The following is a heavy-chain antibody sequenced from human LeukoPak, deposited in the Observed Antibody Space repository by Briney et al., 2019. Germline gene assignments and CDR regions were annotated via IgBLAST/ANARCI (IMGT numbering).Heavy chain of an antibody. J-gene: IGHJ6*02. CDR3: AKASAILVLWFGEDYGMDV. Sequence: GGSLRLSCAASGFTLSSHSMTWVRQAPGKGLEWVSSISSDSAYIYYADSVKGRFTISRDNSKNTLYLQMNSLRAEDTAVYYCAKASAILVLWFGEDYGMDVWGQGTTVTVSS. V-gene: IGHV3-21*01. CDR2: ISSDSAYI. D-gene: IGHD3-10*01. CDR1: GFTLSSHS.